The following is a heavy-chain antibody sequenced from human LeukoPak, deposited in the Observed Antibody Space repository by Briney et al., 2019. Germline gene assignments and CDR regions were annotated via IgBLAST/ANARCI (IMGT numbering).Heavy chain of an antibody. CDR3: ARVGNGRSWDY. V-gene: IGHV3-48*02. J-gene: IGHJ4*02. CDR2: ISLGNSTM. CDR1: GFTFSSFT. D-gene: IGHD2-15*01. Sequence: PPGGSLRLSCAASGFTFSSFTMNWARQVPGKGLEWISYISLGNSTMFYADSVKGRFTISRDNAKNSLYLQMNGLRDDDTAVYYCARVGNGRSWDYWGQGTLVSVSS.